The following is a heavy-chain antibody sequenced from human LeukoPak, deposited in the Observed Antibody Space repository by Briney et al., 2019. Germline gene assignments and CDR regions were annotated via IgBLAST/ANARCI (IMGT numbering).Heavy chain of an antibody. D-gene: IGHD6-19*01. Sequence: GGSLRLSCAASGFTFSSYNMNWVRQAPGKGLEWVSYISSSSSTIYYADSVKGRFTISRDNAKNSLYLQMNSLRAEDTAVYYCARADSSGWYLGADYWGQGTLVTVSS. CDR2: ISSSSSTI. J-gene: IGHJ4*02. V-gene: IGHV3-48*01. CDR3: ARADSSGWYLGADY. CDR1: GFTFSSYN.